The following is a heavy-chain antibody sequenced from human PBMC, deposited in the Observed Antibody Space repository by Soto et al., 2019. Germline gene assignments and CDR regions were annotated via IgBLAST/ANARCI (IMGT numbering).Heavy chain of an antibody. D-gene: IGHD4-17*01. J-gene: IGHJ3*02. Sequence: SETLSLTCTVSGGSISSGDYYWSWIRQPPGKGLEWIGYIYYSGSIYYNPSLKSRVTLSVDTSKNQFSLKLSSVTAADTAVYYCARETTVVTLDSPDAFDIWGQGTMVTVSS. CDR1: GGSISSGDYY. CDR2: IYYSGSI. V-gene: IGHV4-30-4*01. CDR3: ARETTVVTLDSPDAFDI.